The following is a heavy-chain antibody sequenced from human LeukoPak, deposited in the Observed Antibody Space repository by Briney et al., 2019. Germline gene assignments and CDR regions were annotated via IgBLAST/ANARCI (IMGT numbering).Heavy chain of an antibody. Sequence: PSQTLSLTCTVSGGSISSGSYYWSWIRQPAGKGLGWIGRIYTSGSTNYNPSLKSRVTISVDTSKNQFSLKLSSVTAADTAVYYCASLMTTVLGFDPWGQGTLVTVSS. CDR1: GGSISSGSYY. J-gene: IGHJ5*02. D-gene: IGHD4-11*01. CDR3: ASLMTTVLGFDP. CDR2: IYTSGST. V-gene: IGHV4-61*02.